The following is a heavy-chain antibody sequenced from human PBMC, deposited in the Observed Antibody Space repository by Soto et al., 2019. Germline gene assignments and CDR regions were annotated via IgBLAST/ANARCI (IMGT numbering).Heavy chain of an antibody. D-gene: IGHD6-19*01. Sequence: PGGSLRLSCAASGFTFSSYAMHWVRQAPGNGLEWVAVISYDGSNKSYADSVKGRFTISRDNSKNTRYLQMNSLRAEDTAVYYCARDRGSSIAVAGSGYYYYYGMDVWGQGTTVTVSS. CDR2: ISYDGSNK. V-gene: IGHV3-30-3*01. CDR1: GFTFSSYA. J-gene: IGHJ6*02. CDR3: ARDRGSSIAVAGSGYYYYYGMDV.